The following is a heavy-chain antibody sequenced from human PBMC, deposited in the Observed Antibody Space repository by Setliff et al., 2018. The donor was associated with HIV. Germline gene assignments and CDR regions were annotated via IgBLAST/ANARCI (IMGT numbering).Heavy chain of an antibody. D-gene: IGHD6-6*01. CDR3: AAYSSSSSFDY. CDR2: IYTGGNA. CDR1: GDSISSGSHY. V-gene: IGHV4-61*09. J-gene: IGHJ4*02. Sequence: SETLSLTCTVSGDSISSGSHYWSWIRQPAGKGLEWIGHIYTGGNANYNPSLQSRVTISVDTSKNQFSLKLSSVTAADTAVYYCAAYSSSSSFDYWGQGTLVTVSS.